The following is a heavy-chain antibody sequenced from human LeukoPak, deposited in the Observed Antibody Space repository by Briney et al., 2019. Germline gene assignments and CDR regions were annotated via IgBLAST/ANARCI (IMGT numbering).Heavy chain of an antibody. V-gene: IGHV6-1*01. Sequence: SQTLSLTCAISGDSVSSNSAAWNWIRQSPSRGLEWLGRTYYRSKWYNDYAVSVRGRIAINPDTSKNQFSLQLNSVTPEDTAVYYCARAKGRSPLFDYWGQGTLVTVSS. J-gene: IGHJ4*02. CDR3: ARAKGRSPLFDY. CDR1: GDSVSSNSAA. CDR2: TYYRSKWYN. D-gene: IGHD6-13*01.